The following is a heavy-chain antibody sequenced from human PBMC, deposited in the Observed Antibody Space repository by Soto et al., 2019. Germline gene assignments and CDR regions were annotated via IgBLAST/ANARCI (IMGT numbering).Heavy chain of an antibody. CDR1: GFTFSNYA. CDR3: AKAMDTTKVMVDD. D-gene: IGHD5-18*01. J-gene: IGHJ4*02. CDR2: ISDSAVGT. Sequence: GGSLRLSCAASGFTFSNYAMTWVRRTPDKGLEWVSTISDSAVGTYYADSVEGRFTISRDNSKKTLYLQMNSLRAEDTAVYYCAKAMDTTKVMVDDWGQGTLVTVSS. V-gene: IGHV3-23*01.